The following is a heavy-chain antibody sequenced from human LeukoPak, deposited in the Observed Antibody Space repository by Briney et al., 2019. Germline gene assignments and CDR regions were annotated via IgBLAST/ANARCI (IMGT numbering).Heavy chain of an antibody. V-gene: IGHV1-2*02. D-gene: IGHD6-19*01. CDR2: INPNSGGT. J-gene: IGHJ4*02. Sequence: ASVKVSCKASGYTFTGYYMHWVRQAPGQGLEWMGWINPNSGGTNYAQKFQGRVTMTRDTSISTAYMELSRLRSDDTAVYYCARADRGEQWLLGDYWGQGTLVTVSS. CDR1: GYTFTGYY. CDR3: ARADRGEQWLLGDY.